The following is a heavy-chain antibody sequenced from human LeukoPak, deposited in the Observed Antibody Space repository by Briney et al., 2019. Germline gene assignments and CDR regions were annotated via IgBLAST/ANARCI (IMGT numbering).Heavy chain of an antibody. J-gene: IGHJ6*02. Sequence: GGFLRLSCAASGFTFSSYWMHWVRQAPGKGLVWVSRINSDGSSTSYADSVKGRFTISRDNAKNTLYLQMNSLRAEDTAVYYCARGGYDDYYYYGMDVWGQGTTVTVSS. V-gene: IGHV3-74*01. CDR2: INSDGSST. CDR1: GFTFSSYW. D-gene: IGHD5-12*01. CDR3: ARGGYDDYYYYGMDV.